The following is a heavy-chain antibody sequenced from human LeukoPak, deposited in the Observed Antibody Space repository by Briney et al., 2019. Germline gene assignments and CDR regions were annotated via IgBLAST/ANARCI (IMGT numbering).Heavy chain of an antibody. CDR3: ASGGSGYDLDY. J-gene: IGHJ4*02. CDR2: ISYDGSNK. V-gene: IGHV3-30*04. CDR1: GFTFSSYA. D-gene: IGHD5-12*01. Sequence: GRSLRLSCAASGFTFSSYAMHWVRQAPGKGLECVAVISYDGSNKYYADSVKGRFTISRDNSKNTLYLQMNSLRAEDTAVYYCASGGSGYDLDYWGQGTLVTVSS.